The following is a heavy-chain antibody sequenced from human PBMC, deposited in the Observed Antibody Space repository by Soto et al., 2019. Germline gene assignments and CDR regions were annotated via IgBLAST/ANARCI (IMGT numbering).Heavy chain of an antibody. CDR3: ARAIGPTLFDY. D-gene: IGHD3-22*01. CDR2: IGTTGDT. V-gene: IGHV3-13*04. J-gene: IGHJ4*02. Sequence: GVSLRLSCSASGFTFSSYDVHWVRQGTGKGLEWVSAIGTTGDTYYAGSVKGRFTISRENAKNSLYLQMNSLRAGDTAIYFCARAIGPTLFDYWGQGTLVTVSS. CDR1: GFTFSSYD.